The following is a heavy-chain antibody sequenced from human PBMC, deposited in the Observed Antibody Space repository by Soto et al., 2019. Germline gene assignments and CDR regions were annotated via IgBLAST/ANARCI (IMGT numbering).Heavy chain of an antibody. Sequence: QVQLQESGPGLVKPSQSVSLTCTVSRGSINSGGYCWSWIRQHPGKGLDWIGCISYGGSTSYNPSLKSRVTISVDTSKNQFSLKLTSVTAADTAVYYCSRGILVWGQGALITVSS. CDR2: ISYGGST. CDR3: SRGILV. V-gene: IGHV4-31*03. CDR1: RGSINSGGYC. J-gene: IGHJ4*02. D-gene: IGHD5-18*01.